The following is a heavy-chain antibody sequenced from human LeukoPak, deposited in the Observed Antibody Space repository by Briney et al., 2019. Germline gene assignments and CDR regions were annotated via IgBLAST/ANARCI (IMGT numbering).Heavy chain of an antibody. D-gene: IGHD6-19*01. CDR1: GFSFSSYG. CDR2: ISYDETNK. V-gene: IGHV3-30*03. Sequence: GGSLRLSCAASGFSFSSYGMHWVRQAPGKGLEWVAVISYDETNKYYADSVKGRFTIPRDNSKNTLYLQMNSLRAEDTAVYYCAGAWFYFDYWGQGTLVTVSS. J-gene: IGHJ4*02. CDR3: AGAWFYFDY.